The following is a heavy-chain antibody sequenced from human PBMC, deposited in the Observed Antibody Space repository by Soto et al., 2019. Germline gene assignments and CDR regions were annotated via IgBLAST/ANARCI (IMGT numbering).Heavy chain of an antibody. V-gene: IGHV3-30-3*01. J-gene: IGHJ2*01. Sequence: QVQLVESGGGVVQPGRSLRLSCAASGFTFSSYAMHWVRQAPGKGLEWVAVISYDGSNKYYADSVKGRFTISRDNSKNTLYLQMNRLRAEDTAVYYCARTGVAIDSSGYYWGWYFDLWGRGTLVTVSS. CDR1: GFTFSSYA. CDR2: ISYDGSNK. D-gene: IGHD3-22*01. CDR3: ARTGVAIDSSGYYWGWYFDL.